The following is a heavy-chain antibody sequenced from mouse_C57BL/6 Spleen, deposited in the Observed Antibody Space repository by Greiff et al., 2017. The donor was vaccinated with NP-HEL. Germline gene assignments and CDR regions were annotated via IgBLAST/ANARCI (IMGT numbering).Heavy chain of an antibody. J-gene: IGHJ4*01. CDR1: GYAFSSSW. CDR2: IYPGDGDT. V-gene: IGHV1-82*01. Sequence: QVQLKQSGPELVKPGASVKISCKASGYAFSSSWMNWVKQRPGKGLEWIGRIYPGDGDTNYNGKFKGKATLTADKSSSTAYMQLSSLTSEDSAVYFCAREGDESYGYDEDYYAMDYWGQGTSVTVSS. CDR3: AREGDESYGYDEDYYAMDY. D-gene: IGHD2-2*01.